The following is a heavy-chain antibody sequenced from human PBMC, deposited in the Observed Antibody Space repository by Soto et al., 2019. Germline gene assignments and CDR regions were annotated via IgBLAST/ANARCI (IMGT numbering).Heavy chain of an antibody. J-gene: IGHJ6*02. V-gene: IGHV1-69*13. Sequence: SVKVSCKASGGTFSSYAISCVRQSAGQGLEWMGGIIPIFGTANYAQKFQGRVTITADESTSTAYMELSSLRSEDTAVYYCARAGTTAYYYYGMDVWGQGTTVTVSS. CDR2: IIPIFGTA. D-gene: IGHD1-7*01. CDR3: ARAGTTAYYYYGMDV. CDR1: GGTFSSYA.